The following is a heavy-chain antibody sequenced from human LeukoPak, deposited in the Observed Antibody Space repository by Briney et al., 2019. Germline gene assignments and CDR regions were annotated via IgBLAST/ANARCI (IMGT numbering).Heavy chain of an antibody. Sequence: PGGSLRLSCAASGFAFSRYNTNWVRQAAGRGLEWVASIDTSSGYIHYADSVKGRFTISRDNARNSLYLQMNSLRAEDDTALYYCARSGRDSDWYIDECWGQGTLVTVSS. J-gene: IGHJ4*02. CDR1: GFAFSRYN. V-gene: IGHV3-21*01. CDR2: IDTSSGYI. D-gene: IGHD6-19*01. CDR3: ARSGRDSDWYIDEC.